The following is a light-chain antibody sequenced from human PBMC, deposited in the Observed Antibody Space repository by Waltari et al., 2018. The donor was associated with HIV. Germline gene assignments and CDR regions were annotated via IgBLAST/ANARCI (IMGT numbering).Light chain of an antibody. J-gene: IGLJ2*01. Sequence: QSALTQPASVSGSPGQSITITCTGTSVDVGGYNHVAWYQQKIDSPPKLIIAAVTHRPSGVSGRFSGSKSGNTASLTITGLRPDDEAVYFCSSYTRSISVIFGGGTRLIV. CDR2: AVT. CDR1: SVDVGGYNH. V-gene: IGLV2-14*01. CDR3: SSYTRSISVI.